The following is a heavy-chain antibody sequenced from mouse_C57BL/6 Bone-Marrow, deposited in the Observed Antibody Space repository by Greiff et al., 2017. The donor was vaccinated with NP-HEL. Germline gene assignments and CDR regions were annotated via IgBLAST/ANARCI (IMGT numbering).Heavy chain of an antibody. CDR2: FNPSTGGT. CDR3: AREGPIYYYGQLVDY. CDR1: GYSFTGYY. V-gene: IGHV1-42*01. Sequence: EVQLQQSGPELVKPGASVKISCKASGYSFTGYYMNWVKQSPEKSLEWIGEFNPSTGGTTYNQKFKAKATLTVDKSSSTAYMQLKSLTSEDSAVYYCAREGPIYYYGQLVDYWGQGTTLTVSS. J-gene: IGHJ2*01. D-gene: IGHD1-1*01.